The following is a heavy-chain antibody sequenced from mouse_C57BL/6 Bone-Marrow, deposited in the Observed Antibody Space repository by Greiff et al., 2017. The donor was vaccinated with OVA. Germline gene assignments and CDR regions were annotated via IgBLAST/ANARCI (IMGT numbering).Heavy chain of an antibody. D-gene: IGHD3-2*02. CDR2: IDPETGGT. Sequence: LVESGAELVRPGASVTLSCKASGYTFTDYEMHWVKQTPVHGLEWIGAIDPETGGTAYNQKFKGKAILTADKSSSTAYMELRSLTSEDSAVYYCTQQLRLQGYFDVWGTGTTVTVSS. CDR3: TQQLRLQGYFDV. CDR1: GYTFTDYE. J-gene: IGHJ1*03. V-gene: IGHV1-15*01.